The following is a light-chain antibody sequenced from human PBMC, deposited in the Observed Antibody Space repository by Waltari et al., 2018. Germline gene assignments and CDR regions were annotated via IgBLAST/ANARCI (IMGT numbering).Light chain of an antibody. CDR2: AAS. V-gene: IGKV4-1*01. CDR3: QQSYSTPRT. Sequence: DIVMTQSPDSLAVSLGERATINCKSSQSVLHSSNNKNYLAWYQQKPGKAPKLLIYAASSLQSGIPSRFSGSGSGTDFTLTISSLQPEDFATYYCQQSYSTPRTFGPGTKVDIK. CDR1: QSVLHSSNNKNY. J-gene: IGKJ3*01.